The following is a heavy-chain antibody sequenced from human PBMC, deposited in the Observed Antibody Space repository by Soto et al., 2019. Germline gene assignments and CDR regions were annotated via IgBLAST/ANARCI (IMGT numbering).Heavy chain of an antibody. CDR2: INHSGST. D-gene: IGHD6-13*01. Sequence: QVQLQQWGAGLLKPSETLSLTCAVYGGSFSGYYWSWIRQPPGKGLEWIGEINHSGSTNYNPSLKSRVTISVDTSKNQFSLKLSSVTAADTAVYYCASGPRTLRIAAAGTFDYWGQGTLVTVSS. V-gene: IGHV4-34*01. CDR1: GGSFSGYY. CDR3: ASGPRTLRIAAAGTFDY. J-gene: IGHJ4*02.